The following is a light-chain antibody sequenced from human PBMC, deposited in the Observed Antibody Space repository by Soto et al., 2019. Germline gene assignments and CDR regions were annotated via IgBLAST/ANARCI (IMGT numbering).Light chain of an antibody. J-gene: IGKJ2*01. CDR2: GAS. CDR3: QQYGTSPVT. Sequence: EIVLTQSPGTLSLSPGERATLSCRASQTVSNTYLAWYQHKPGQAPRLLIYGASDRATGIPHRFSGSGSVTDFTLTISSLEPEDFALYYCQQYGTSPVTFGQGTKLEI. CDR1: QTVSNTY. V-gene: IGKV3-20*01.